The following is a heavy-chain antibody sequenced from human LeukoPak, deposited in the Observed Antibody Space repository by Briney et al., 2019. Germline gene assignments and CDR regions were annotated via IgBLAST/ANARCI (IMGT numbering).Heavy chain of an antibody. D-gene: IGHD1-1*01. V-gene: IGHV3-43*02. J-gene: IGHJ6*02. CDR3: ATWAFYHNLDV. CDR2: IKADGSGT. Sequence: GGSLRLSCAASGFNIGPYAMYWVRQGPGRGLEWVSVIKADGSGTFYSDSVRGRFTTPRDNSKTSLYLQMSSLTSVDTALYYCATWAFYHNLDVWGQGTTVAVSS. CDR1: GFNIGPYA.